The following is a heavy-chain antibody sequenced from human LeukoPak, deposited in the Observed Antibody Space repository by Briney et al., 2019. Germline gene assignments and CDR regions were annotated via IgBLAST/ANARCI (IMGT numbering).Heavy chain of an antibody. V-gene: IGHV1-69*06. Sequence: ASVKVSCKASGGTFSSYAISWVRQAPGQGLEWMGGIIPIFGTANYAQKFQGRVTITADKSTSTAYMGLSSLRSEDTAVYYCVYSSGWYGEYYYYYMDVWGKGTTVTVSS. J-gene: IGHJ6*03. D-gene: IGHD6-19*01. CDR1: GGTFSSYA. CDR3: VYSSGWYGEYYYYYMDV. CDR2: IIPIFGTA.